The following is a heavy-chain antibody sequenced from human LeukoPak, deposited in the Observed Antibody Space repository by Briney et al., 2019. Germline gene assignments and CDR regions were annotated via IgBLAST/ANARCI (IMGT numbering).Heavy chain of an antibody. CDR1: GFTFSSYN. Sequence: GGSLRLSCAASGFTFSSYNMNWVRQAPGKGLEWVSSISSNSAYLYYVDSLRGRFTVSRDNAKSSLSLQMNSLRVEDTAVYYCARAHCSGRGCYQRYDGFDIWGQGTVVTVSS. CDR2: ISSNSAYL. CDR3: ARAHCSGRGCYQRYDGFDI. D-gene: IGHD2-15*01. J-gene: IGHJ3*02. V-gene: IGHV3-21*01.